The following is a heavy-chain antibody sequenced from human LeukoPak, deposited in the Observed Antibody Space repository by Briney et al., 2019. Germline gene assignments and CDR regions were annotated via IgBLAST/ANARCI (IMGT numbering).Heavy chain of an antibody. V-gene: IGHV3-23*01. CDR3: AKYSSGWVNDY. D-gene: IGHD6-19*01. J-gene: IGHJ4*02. Sequence: GGSLRLSCAASGFTFTNYAMTWVRQAPGKGLEWVAATVGIGPDTYHADSVKGRFTISRDNSKNILYLQMNSLRVEDTAVYYCAKYSSGWVNDYWGQGTLVTVSS. CDR2: TVGIGPDT. CDR1: GFTFTNYA.